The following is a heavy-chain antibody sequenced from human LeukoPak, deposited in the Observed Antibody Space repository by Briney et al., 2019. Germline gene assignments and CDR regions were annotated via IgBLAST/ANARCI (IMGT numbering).Heavy chain of an antibody. D-gene: IGHD4-11*01. CDR3: AFSFVSNDAFDI. Sequence: GGSLRLSCAASGFTFSSSGMHWVRQAPGKGLEWVAFIRYDGSDKYYADSVKGRFTISGDNSKNTLYLQMNSLRAEDTAVYYCAFSFVSNDAFDIWGQGTMVTVSS. CDR1: GFTFSSSG. J-gene: IGHJ3*02. CDR2: IRYDGSDK. V-gene: IGHV3-30*02.